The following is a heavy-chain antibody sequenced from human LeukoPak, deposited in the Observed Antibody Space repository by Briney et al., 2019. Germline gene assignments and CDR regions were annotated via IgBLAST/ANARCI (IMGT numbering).Heavy chain of an antibody. CDR1: GGSISSYY. V-gene: IGHV4-39*01. CDR3: ARTQYSTSPEGYYYYYMDV. CDR2: IYYSGST. J-gene: IGHJ6*03. D-gene: IGHD6-6*01. Sequence: PSETLSLTCTVSGGSISSYYWGWIRQPPGKGLEWIGSIYYSGSTSYNPSLRSRVTISVDTSKDQFSLKLSSVAAADTAVYYCARTQYSTSPEGYYYYYMDVWGKGTTLTVSS.